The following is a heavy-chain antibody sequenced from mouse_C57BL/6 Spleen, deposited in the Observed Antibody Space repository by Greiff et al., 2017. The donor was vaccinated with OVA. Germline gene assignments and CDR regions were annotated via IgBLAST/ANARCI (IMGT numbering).Heavy chain of an antibody. CDR2: IYPGDGDT. V-gene: IGHV1-80*01. CDR1: GYAFSSYW. Sequence: VQLQQSGAELVKPGASVKISCKASGYAFSSYWMNWVKQRPGKGLEWIGQIYPGDGDTNYNGKFKGKATLTADKSSSTAYMQLSSLTSEDSAVYFCARGDYVGAMDYWGQGTSVTVSS. J-gene: IGHJ4*01. D-gene: IGHD1-1*01. CDR3: ARGDYVGAMDY.